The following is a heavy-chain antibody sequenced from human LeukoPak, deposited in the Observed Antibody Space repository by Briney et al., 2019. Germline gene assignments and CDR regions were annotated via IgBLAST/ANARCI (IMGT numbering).Heavy chain of an antibody. V-gene: IGHV1-8*01. Sequence: ASVNVSCKASGYTFTSYDINWVRQATGQGLEWMGWMNPNSGNTGYAQKFQGRVTMTRNTSISTAYMELSSLRSEDTAVYYCARDGIVGAGRPYWGQGTLVTVSS. J-gene: IGHJ4*02. CDR1: GYTFTSYD. CDR2: MNPNSGNT. D-gene: IGHD1-26*01. CDR3: ARDGIVGAGRPY.